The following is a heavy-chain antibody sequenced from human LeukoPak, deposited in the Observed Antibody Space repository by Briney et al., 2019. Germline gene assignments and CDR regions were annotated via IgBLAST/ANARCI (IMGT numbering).Heavy chain of an antibody. CDR3: ARRRRTAMVYPGYYYGMDV. CDR2: IWYDGSSK. J-gene: IGHJ6*02. D-gene: IGHD5-18*01. CDR1: GFTFSSYG. Sequence: GGSLRLSCAAYGFTFSSYGMHWVRQAPGKGLEWVAVIWYDGSSKYYADSVKGRFTISRDNSKNTLYLQMNSLRAEDTAVYYCARRRRTAMVYPGYYYGMDVWGQGTTVTVSS. V-gene: IGHV3-33*01.